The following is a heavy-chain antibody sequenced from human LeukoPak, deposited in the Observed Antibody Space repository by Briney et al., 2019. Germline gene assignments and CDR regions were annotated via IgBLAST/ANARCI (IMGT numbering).Heavy chain of an antibody. CDR3: AKWVEYSSSGFDC. Sequence: PGGSLRLSCAASGFTFSSYAMSWVRQAPGKGLEWVSAISGSGGSTYHADSVKGRFTISRDNSKNTLYLQMNSLRAEDTAVYYCAKWVEYSSSGFDCWGQGTLVTVSS. J-gene: IGHJ4*02. CDR2: ISGSGGST. V-gene: IGHV3-23*01. CDR1: GFTFSSYA. D-gene: IGHD6-6*01.